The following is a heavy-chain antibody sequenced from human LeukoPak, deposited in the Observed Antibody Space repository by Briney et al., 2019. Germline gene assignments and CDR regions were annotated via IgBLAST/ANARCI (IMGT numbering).Heavy chain of an antibody. V-gene: IGHV1-69*05. J-gene: IGHJ4*02. CDR1: GGTFSSYA. CDR3: ARAAGYCSSTSCFYFDY. CDR2: IIPIFGTA. D-gene: IGHD2-2*01. Sequence: ASVKVSCKASGGTFSSYAISWVRQAPGQGLEWMGGIIPIFGTANYAQKFQGRVTITTDESTSTAYMELSSLRSEDTAVYYCARAAGYCSSTSCFYFDYWGQGTLVTVSS.